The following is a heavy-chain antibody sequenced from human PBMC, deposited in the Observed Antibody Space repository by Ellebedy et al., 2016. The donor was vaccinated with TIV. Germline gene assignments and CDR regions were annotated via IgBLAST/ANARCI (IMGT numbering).Heavy chain of an antibody. V-gene: IGHV3-11*06. D-gene: IGHD3-10*01. CDR3: ARTRGGEFDF. CDR1: GFTFSDFY. J-gene: IGHJ4*02. Sequence: GGSLRLSXVASGFTFSDFYMAWIRQAPGRGLELVSYISGSSSYISYADSVRGRFTVSRDSAGNSLYLQMNGLTVDDTALYFCARTRGGEFDFWGQGSLVTVSS. CDR2: ISGSSSYI.